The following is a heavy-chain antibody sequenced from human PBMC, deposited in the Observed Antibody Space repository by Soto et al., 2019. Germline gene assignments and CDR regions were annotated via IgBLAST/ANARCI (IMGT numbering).Heavy chain of an antibody. J-gene: IGHJ5*02. D-gene: IGHD3-10*01. V-gene: IGHV2-5*02. CDR3: AHRPPVGIPGWFDP. CDR1: GFSLSTSGVG. Sequence: QITLKESGPTLVKPTQTLTLTCTFSGFSLSTSGVGVGWIRQPPGKALEWLALIYWDDDKRYSPSLKSRLTITKDTSKNQVVLTMTNMDPVDTATYYCAHRPPVGIPGWFDPWGQGTLVTVSS. CDR2: IYWDDDK.